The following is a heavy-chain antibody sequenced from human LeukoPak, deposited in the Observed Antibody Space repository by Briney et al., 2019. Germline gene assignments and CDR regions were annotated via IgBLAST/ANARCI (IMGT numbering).Heavy chain of an antibody. CDR2: IYYSGST. D-gene: IGHD3-22*01. Sequence: PSETLSLTCTVSGGSISSYYWGWIRQPPGKGLEWIGYIYYSGSTNYNPSLKSRVTISVDTSKNQFSLKLSSVTAADTAVYYCARVHDSSGYYYHYYYYYMDVWGKGTTVTVSS. CDR1: GGSISSYY. CDR3: ARVHDSSGYYYHYYYYYMDV. J-gene: IGHJ6*03. V-gene: IGHV4-59*01.